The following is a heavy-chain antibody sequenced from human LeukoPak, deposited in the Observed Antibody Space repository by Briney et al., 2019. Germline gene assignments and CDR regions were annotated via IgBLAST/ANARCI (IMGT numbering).Heavy chain of an antibody. Sequence: GRSLRLSCAASGFTFSSYSMNWVRQAPGKGLEWVSSISSSSSYIYYADSVKGRFTISRDNAKNSLYLQMNSLRAEDTAVYYCARGGHGYNYYWGQGTLVTVSS. CDR3: ARGGHGYNYY. CDR2: ISSSSSYI. J-gene: IGHJ4*02. D-gene: IGHD5-24*01. V-gene: IGHV3-21*01. CDR1: GFTFSSYS.